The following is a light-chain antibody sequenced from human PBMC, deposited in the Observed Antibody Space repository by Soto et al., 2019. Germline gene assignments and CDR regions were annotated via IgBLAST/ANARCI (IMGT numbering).Light chain of an antibody. CDR2: DAS. J-gene: IGKJ4*01. CDR3: QQRSNWPPSLT. Sequence: EIVLTQSPATLSLSPGERVTLSCRASQSVSSYLAWYQQEPGQAPRLLIYDASNRATGIPARFSGSGSGTDFTLTISSLEPEDFAVYYCQQRSNWPPSLTFGGGTKVEIK. V-gene: IGKV3-11*01. CDR1: QSVSSY.